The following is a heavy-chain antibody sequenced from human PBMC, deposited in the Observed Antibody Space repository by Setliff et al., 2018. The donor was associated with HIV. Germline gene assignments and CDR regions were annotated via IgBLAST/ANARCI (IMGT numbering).Heavy chain of an antibody. V-gene: IGHV3-49*03. D-gene: IGHD2-8*01. J-gene: IGHJ4*02. Sequence: GGSLRLSCTASGFTFGDYAMSWFRQAPGKGLEWVGFIRSNAYGGTTEYAASVKGRFTISRDDSKSIAYLQMNSLKTEDTAVYYCTRSGFCTNGVCYASIVGSNDYWGQGTQVTVSS. CDR3: TRSGFCTNGVCYASIVGSNDY. CDR2: IRSNAYGGTT. CDR1: GFTFGDYA.